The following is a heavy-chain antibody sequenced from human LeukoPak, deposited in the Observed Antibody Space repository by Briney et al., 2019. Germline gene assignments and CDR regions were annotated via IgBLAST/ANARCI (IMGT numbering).Heavy chain of an antibody. Sequence: GASVKVSCKASGYTFTSYGISWARQAPGQGLEWMGWISTYNGNTNYAQKFQGRVTMTTDTSTNTAYMELRSLRSDDTAVYYCARVRDIVVVPAPGWFDPWGHGALVTVSS. V-gene: IGHV1-18*01. D-gene: IGHD2-2*01. CDR2: ISTYNGNT. CDR1: GYTFTSYG. CDR3: ARVRDIVVVPAPGWFDP. J-gene: IGHJ5*02.